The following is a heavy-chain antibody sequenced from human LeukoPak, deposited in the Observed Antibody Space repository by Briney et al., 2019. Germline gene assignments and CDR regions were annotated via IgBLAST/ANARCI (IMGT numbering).Heavy chain of an antibody. CDR1: GFTFSTYW. CDR3: VRDINFFALDY. CDR2: INLGGSDV. Sequence: GGSLRLSCAASGFTFSTYWMNWVRQAPGKGLEWVAIINLGGSDVNYVDSVKGRFTISRDNAKNSLYLQMNSLRAEDSAVYYCVRDINFFALDYWGLGALVTVSS. D-gene: IGHD1-1*01. V-gene: IGHV3-7*01. J-gene: IGHJ4*02.